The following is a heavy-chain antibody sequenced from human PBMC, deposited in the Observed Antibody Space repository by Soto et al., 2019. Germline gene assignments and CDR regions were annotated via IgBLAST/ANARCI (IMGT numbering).Heavy chain of an antibody. Sequence: QVQLVQSGAEVKKPGSSVKVSCKASGGTFSSYAISWVRQAPGQGLEWMGGIIPIFGTANYAQKSQGRVTITTDKCTSTAYMELSSLRSEDTAVYYCARVLRKGIAAAGYFDYWGQGTLVTVSS. CDR1: GGTFSSYA. V-gene: IGHV1-69*06. D-gene: IGHD6-13*01. J-gene: IGHJ4*02. CDR3: ARVLRKGIAAAGYFDY. CDR2: IIPIFGTA.